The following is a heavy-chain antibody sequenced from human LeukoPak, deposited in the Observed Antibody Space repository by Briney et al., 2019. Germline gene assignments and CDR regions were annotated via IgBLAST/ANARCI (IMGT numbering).Heavy chain of an antibody. CDR2: ISGDGSIT. CDR3: ARSQFDY. V-gene: IGHV3-74*01. J-gene: IGHJ4*02. Sequence: GGSLRLSCTTSGFAFSSYWMLWVRQAPGKGLVWVSRISGDGSITTYADSVKGRFTISRDNTKNILYLQMNSLRDEDTATYYCARSQFDYWGQGILVTVSS. CDR1: GFAFSSYW.